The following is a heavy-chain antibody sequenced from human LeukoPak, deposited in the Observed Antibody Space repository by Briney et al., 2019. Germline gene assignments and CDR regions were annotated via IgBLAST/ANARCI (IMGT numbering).Heavy chain of an antibody. J-gene: IGHJ4*02. D-gene: IGHD3-22*01. V-gene: IGHV3-11*01. Sequence: GGSPRLSCAASGFTFSDYYMGWIRQAPGKGLEWVSYISSSGGAMYYADSVKGRFTISRDNARNSLFLQMNSLRAEDTAVYYCARAGDTSGYSFYFDYWGQGTLVTVSS. CDR1: GFTFSDYY. CDR2: ISSSGGAM. CDR3: ARAGDTSGYSFYFDY.